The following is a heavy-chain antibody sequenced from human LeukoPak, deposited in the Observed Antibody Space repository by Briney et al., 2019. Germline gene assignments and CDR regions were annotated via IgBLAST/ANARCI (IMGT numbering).Heavy chain of an antibody. J-gene: IGHJ4*02. CDR1: GGSFSGYY. CDR3: ARGVRYYDFWSGYPEFDC. CDR2: IDHSGST. D-gene: IGHD3-3*01. Sequence: SETLSLTCAVYGGSFSGYYWSWIRQPPGKGLEWIGEIDHSGSTNYNPSLKSRVTISVDTSKNQFSLKLSSVTAADTAVYYCARGVRYYDFWSGYPEFDCWGEGTLVTVSS. V-gene: IGHV4-34*01.